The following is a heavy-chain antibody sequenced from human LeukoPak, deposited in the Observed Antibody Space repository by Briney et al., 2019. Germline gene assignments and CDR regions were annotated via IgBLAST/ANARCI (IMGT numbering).Heavy chain of an antibody. CDR3: PLLEYSSYSSHY. D-gene: IGHD6-6*01. CDR1: GYTFTGYY. V-gene: IGHV1-2*02. Sequence: ASVKVSCKASGYTFTGYYMHWVRQAPGQGLEWMGCINPNSGGTKYAQKFQGRVTMTRDTAISTAYMEVRRRRCDATAVYYCPLLEYSSYSSHYWGQGTLVTVSS. J-gene: IGHJ4*02. CDR2: INPNSGGT.